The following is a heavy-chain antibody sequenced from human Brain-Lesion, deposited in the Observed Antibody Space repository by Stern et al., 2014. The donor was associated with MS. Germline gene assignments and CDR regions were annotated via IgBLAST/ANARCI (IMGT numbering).Heavy chain of an antibody. J-gene: IGHJ5*02. CDR1: GGSISSSGYY. D-gene: IGHD1-26*01. CDR3: ATTRWDLFTWNWFDP. CDR2: IHDSGST. Sequence: VQLVESGPGLVKPSQTLSLTCTVSGGSISSSGYYWSWIRQPADKGLEWIGRIHDSGSTYYNPSLKSPVTISMDTAKNQVSLKLPSLTAADTAVYYCATTRWDLFTWNWFDPWGQGTLVTVSS. V-gene: IGHV4-61*02.